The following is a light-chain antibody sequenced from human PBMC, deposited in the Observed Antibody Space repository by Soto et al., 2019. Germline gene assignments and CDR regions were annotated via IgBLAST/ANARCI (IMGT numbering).Light chain of an antibody. CDR2: GAS. V-gene: IGKV3-15*01. CDR1: QGIRDY. CDR3: HQYNTFPYT. Sequence: EIVMTQSPATLSVSPGERATLSCRASQGIRDYVAWFQQKPGQAPRLLIYGASTRATAIPARFSGSGSGTEFTLSISSLQSEDFAAYFCHQYNTFPYTFXQGTRLEIK. J-gene: IGKJ5*01.